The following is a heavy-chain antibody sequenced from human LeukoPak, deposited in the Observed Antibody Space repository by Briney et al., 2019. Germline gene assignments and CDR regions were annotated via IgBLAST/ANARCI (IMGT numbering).Heavy chain of an antibody. CDR1: GFTFSSYW. Sequence: GGSLRLSCAASGFTFSSYWMHWVRQAPGKGLVWVSRINTDGSTTNYADSVKGRFTISRDNAENTLYLQMNSLRAEDTAVYYCARDGAPGCSSTSCYIWDYYYYMDVWGKGTTVTVSS. D-gene: IGHD2-2*01. V-gene: IGHV3-74*01. CDR3: ARDGAPGCSSTSCYIWDYYYYMDV. CDR2: INTDGSTT. J-gene: IGHJ6*03.